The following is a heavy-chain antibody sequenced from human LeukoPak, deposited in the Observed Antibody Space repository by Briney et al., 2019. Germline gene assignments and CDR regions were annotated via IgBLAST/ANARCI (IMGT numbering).Heavy chain of an antibody. CDR1: GFTFNNHD. CDR2: ISYDGRNK. D-gene: IGHD6-13*01. CDR3: AKDAAGPEY. J-gene: IGHJ4*02. V-gene: IGHV3-30*18. Sequence: GGSLRLSCAASGFTFNNHDMHWVRQAPGKGLEWVAGISYDGRNKYYADSVKGRFTISRDNSRNTLYLQMNSLSAEDTAVYYCAKDAAGPEYWGQGTLVTVSS.